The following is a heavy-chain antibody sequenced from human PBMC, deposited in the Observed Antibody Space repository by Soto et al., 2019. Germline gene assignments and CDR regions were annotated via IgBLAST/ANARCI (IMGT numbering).Heavy chain of an antibody. D-gene: IGHD6-19*01. J-gene: IGHJ4*02. V-gene: IGHV3-23*01. Sequence: GGSLRLSCVASGFTFGSYAMSWVRRAPGKGLEWVSTINDSGDLRYYAESVRGRFTIPRDNSKNTLYLQVNDLRAEDTARYHCAKAFGDWYPFEKWGLGALVTVS. CDR2: INDSGDLR. CDR3: AKAFGDWYPFEK. CDR1: GFTFGSYA.